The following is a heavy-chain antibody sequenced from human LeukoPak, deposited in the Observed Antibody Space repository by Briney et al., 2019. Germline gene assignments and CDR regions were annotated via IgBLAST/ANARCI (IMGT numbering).Heavy chain of an antibody. D-gene: IGHD2-2*01. J-gene: IGHJ4*02. CDR1: GFTFSSYA. Sequence: GGSLRLSCAASGFTFSSYAMSWVRQAPGKGLEWVSAISGSGGSTYYADSVKGRFTISRDNSKNTLYLQMNSLRAEDTAVYYCAKFFESGIVVVPAAPVDYWGQGTLVTVSS. CDR3: AKFFESGIVVVPAAPVDY. CDR2: ISGSGGST. V-gene: IGHV3-23*01.